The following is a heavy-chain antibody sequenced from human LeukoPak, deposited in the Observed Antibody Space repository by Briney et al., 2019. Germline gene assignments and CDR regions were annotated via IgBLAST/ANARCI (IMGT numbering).Heavy chain of an antibody. V-gene: IGHV3-23*01. Sequence: PGGSLRLSCSASGFTFSTYAMSWVRQAPGKGLEWVSGISNSGDRTYYADSVKGRFTISRDNSKNTLYLQMNSLRAEDTAVYYYAKALVGTLRGFDPWGQGTLVTVSS. D-gene: IGHD1-1*01. CDR3: AKALVGTLRGFDP. J-gene: IGHJ5*02. CDR2: ISNSGDRT. CDR1: GFTFSTYA.